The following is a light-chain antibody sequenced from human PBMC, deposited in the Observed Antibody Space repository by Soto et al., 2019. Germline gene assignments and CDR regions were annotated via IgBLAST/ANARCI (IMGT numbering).Light chain of an antibody. Sequence: QSVRTQPASVSGSPGQSVTISCTGTGTDVGGFNFVSWYQQLPGEAPKLIIYEVNNRPSGISHRFSGSKSGNTASLTVSGLQAEDEANYYCSSYTSARTYVFGSGTKVTVL. CDR1: GTDVGGFNF. V-gene: IGLV2-14*03. CDR2: EVN. J-gene: IGLJ1*01. CDR3: SSYTSARTYV.